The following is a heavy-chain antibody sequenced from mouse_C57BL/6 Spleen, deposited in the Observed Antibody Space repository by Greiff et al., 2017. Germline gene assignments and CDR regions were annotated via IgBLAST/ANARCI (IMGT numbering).Heavy chain of an antibody. J-gene: IGHJ2*01. CDR3: ARLREGFDY. CDR1: GYTFTDYY. V-gene: IGHV1-26*01. Sequence: VQLQQSGPELVKPGASVKISCKASGYTFTDYYMNWVKQSHGKSLEWIGDINPNNGGTSYNQKFKGKATLTVDKSSSTAYMELRSLTSEDSAVYFCARLREGFDYWGQGTTLTVSS. D-gene: IGHD1-1*01. CDR2: INPNNGGT.